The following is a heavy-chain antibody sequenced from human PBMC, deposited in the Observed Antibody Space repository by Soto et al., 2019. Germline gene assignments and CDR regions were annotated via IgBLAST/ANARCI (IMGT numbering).Heavy chain of an antibody. CDR3: ARRARGNSPPLLDY. CDR2: IYYSGST. Sequence: QLQLQESGPGLVKPSETLSLTCTVSGGSFSSSSYYWGWIRQPPGKGLEWIGSIYYSGSTYYNPSLKSRVTISVDTSKNQFSLKLSSVTAADTAVYYCARRARGNSPPLLDYWGQGTLVTVSS. CDR1: GGSFSSSSYY. V-gene: IGHV4-39*01. D-gene: IGHD4-4*01. J-gene: IGHJ4*02.